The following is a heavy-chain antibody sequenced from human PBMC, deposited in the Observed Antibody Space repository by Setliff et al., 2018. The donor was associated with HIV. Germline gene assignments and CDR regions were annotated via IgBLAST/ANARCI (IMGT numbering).Heavy chain of an antibody. J-gene: IGHJ4*02. Sequence: GASVKVSCKASGYTFTSYGISWVRQAPGQGLEWMGWISAYNGNTNYAQKLQGRVTMTTDTSTSTAYMELRSLRSDDTAVYYCARDADNFWSGYPEYWGQGTLVTVSS. V-gene: IGHV1-18*01. D-gene: IGHD3-3*01. CDR1: GYTFTSYG. CDR2: ISAYNGNT. CDR3: ARDADNFWSGYPEY.